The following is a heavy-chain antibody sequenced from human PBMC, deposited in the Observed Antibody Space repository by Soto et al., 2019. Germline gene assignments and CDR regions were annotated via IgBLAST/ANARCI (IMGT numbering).Heavy chain of an antibody. Sequence: SVLLSVTCSVAGGSISSYYWRWIRQHPGKGLEWIGYIYYSGSTNYNPSLKSRVTISVDTSKNQFSLKLSSVTAADTAVYYCAGHLGYCDTTTCSPYQWFEPWRQGTLVTVSS. D-gene: IGHD2-2*01. V-gene: IGHV4-59*08. CDR2: IYYSGST. CDR3: AGHLGYCDTTTCSPYQWFEP. J-gene: IGHJ5*02. CDR1: GGSISSYY.